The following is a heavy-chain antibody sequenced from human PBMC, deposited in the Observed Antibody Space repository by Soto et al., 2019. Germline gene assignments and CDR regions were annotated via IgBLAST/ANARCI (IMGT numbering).Heavy chain of an antibody. CDR3: AKDGRSIAARLPSYGMDV. J-gene: IGHJ6*02. D-gene: IGHD6-6*01. CDR2: ISYDGSNK. Sequence: GGSLRLSCAASGFTFSSYGMHWVRQAPGKGLEWVAVISYDGSNKYYADSVKGRFTISRDNSKNTLYLQMNSLRAEDTAVYYCAKDGRSIAARLPSYGMDVWGQGTTVTVSS. V-gene: IGHV3-30*18. CDR1: GFTFSSYG.